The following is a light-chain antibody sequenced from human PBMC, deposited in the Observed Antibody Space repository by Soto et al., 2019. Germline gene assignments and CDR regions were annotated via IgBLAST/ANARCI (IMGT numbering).Light chain of an antibody. V-gene: IGLV1-47*01. CDR2: RNN. J-gene: IGLJ2*01. CDR3: ASWDASVGGPA. Sequence: QAVLTQRPSASATPWQKVTISCSGSNSNIGSKYVYWYQQFPGTAPKLLIYRNNQRPSGVPDRFSGSKSGTSASLAISDLRSEDEADYFCASWDASVGGPAFGGGTEATVL. CDR1: NSNIGSKY.